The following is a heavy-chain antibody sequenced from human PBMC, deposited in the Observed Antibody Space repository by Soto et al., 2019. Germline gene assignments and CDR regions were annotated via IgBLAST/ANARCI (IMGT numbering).Heavy chain of an antibody. D-gene: IGHD4-17*01. CDR2: ISSSGSTI. CDR3: ASRYIGDYGDYEYFQH. Sequence: GGSLRLSCAASGFTFSDYYMSWIRQAPGKGLEWVSYISSSGSTIYYADSVKGRFTISRDNAKNSLYLQMNSLRAEDTAVYYCASRYIGDYGDYEYFQHWGQGTLVTVSS. CDR1: GFTFSDYY. V-gene: IGHV3-11*01. J-gene: IGHJ1*01.